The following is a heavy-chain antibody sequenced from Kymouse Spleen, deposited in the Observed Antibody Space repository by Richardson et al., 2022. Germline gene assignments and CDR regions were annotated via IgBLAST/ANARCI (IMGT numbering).Heavy chain of an antibody. CDR3: ASYSGYDWGFDY. CDR2: IWYDGSNK. V-gene: IGHV3-33*01. CDR1: GFTFSSYG. D-gene: IGHD5-12*01. Sequence: QVQLVESGGGVVQPGRSLRLSCAASGFTFSSYGMHWVRQAPGKGLEWVAVIWYDGSNKYYADSVKGRFTISRDNSKNTLYLQMNSLRAEDTAVYYCASYSGYDWGFDYWGQGTLVTVSS. J-gene: IGHJ4*02.